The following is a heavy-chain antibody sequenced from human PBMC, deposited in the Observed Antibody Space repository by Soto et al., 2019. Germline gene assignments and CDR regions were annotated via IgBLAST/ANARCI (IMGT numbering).Heavy chain of an antibody. CDR1: GYTFTNFG. CDR3: ASGRTPIDY. V-gene: IGHV1-18*01. D-gene: IGHD2-15*01. CDR2: ISAYNGNT. J-gene: IGHJ4*02. Sequence: ASVKVSCKASGYTFTNFGISWVRQAPGQGLEWMGWISAYNGNTNYAQNFQGRVTMTTDTSTSTAYMELRSLRSDDTAVYYCASGRTPIDYWGQGTLVTVAS.